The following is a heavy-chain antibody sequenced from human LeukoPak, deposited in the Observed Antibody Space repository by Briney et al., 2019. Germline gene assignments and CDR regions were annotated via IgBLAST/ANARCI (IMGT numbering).Heavy chain of an antibody. J-gene: IGHJ4*02. CDR1: GFTFSSYA. V-gene: IGHV3-23*01. Sequence: GGSLRLSCAASGFTFSSYAMSWVRQAPGKGLEWVSVISGSGGSTYYADSVKGRFTISRDNAKNTLYLQMNSLRAEDTAVYYCAALDHGHDYWGQGTLVTVSS. CDR2: ISGSGGST. CDR3: AALDHGHDY.